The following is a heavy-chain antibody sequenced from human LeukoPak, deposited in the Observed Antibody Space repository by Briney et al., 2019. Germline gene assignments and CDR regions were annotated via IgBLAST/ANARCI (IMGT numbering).Heavy chain of an antibody. CDR2: ISAHNGNT. CDR3: ATLGYCSGGSCYPGGLYYYYGMDV. J-gene: IGHJ6*02. CDR1: GYTFTSYG. V-gene: IGHV1-18*01. D-gene: IGHD2-15*01. Sequence: ASVKVSCKASGYTFTSYGISWVRQAPGQGLEWMGWISAHNGNTNYAQKLQGRVTMTTDTSTSTAYMELRSLRSDDTAVYYCATLGYCSGGSCYPGGLYYYYGMDVWGQGTTVTVSS.